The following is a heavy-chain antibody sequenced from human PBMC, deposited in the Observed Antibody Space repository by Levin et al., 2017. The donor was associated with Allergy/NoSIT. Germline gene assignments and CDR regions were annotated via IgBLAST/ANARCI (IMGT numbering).Heavy chain of an antibody. CDR1: GGSISSGGYY. CDR2: IYYSGRT. CDR3: ARETTSHYYDSSGYPWYFDL. J-gene: IGHJ2*01. Sequence: SETLSLTCTVSGGSISSGGYYWSWIRQHPGKGLEWIGYIYYSGRTYYNPSLKSRVTISVDTSKNQFSLKLSSVTAADTAVYYCARETTSHYYDSSGYPWYFDLWGRGTLVTVSS. V-gene: IGHV4-31*03. D-gene: IGHD3-22*01.